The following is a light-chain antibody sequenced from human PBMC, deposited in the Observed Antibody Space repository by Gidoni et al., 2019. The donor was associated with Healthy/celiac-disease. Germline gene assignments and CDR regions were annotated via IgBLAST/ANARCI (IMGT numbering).Light chain of an antibody. V-gene: IGKV1-39*01. Sequence: DIQMTQSPSSLSASVGDRVTITCRASQSISSYLNWYQQKPGKAPKLLIYAASSGSGSGTDFTLTISSLQPEDFATYYCQQSYSTLRTFGGGTKVEIK. CDR2: AAS. CDR1: QSISSY. J-gene: IGKJ4*01. CDR3: QQSYSTLRT.